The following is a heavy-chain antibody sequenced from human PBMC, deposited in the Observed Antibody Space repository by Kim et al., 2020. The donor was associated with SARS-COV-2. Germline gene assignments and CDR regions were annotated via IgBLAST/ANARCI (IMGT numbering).Heavy chain of an antibody. CDR1: GFTFSSYS. CDR2: ISSSSSYI. D-gene: IGHD3-3*01. Sequence: GGSLRLSCAASGFTFSSYSMNWVRQAPGKGLEWVSSISSSSSYIYYADSVKGRFTISRDNAKNSLYLQMNSLRAEDTAVYYCAREPTFTYDFWSGYWDDAFDIWGQGTMVTVSS. CDR3: AREPTFTYDFWSGYWDDAFDI. V-gene: IGHV3-21*01. J-gene: IGHJ3*02.